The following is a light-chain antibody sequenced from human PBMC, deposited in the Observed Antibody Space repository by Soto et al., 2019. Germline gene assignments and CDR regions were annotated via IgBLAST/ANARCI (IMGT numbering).Light chain of an antibody. CDR3: QHYGSSWT. J-gene: IGKJ1*01. Sequence: EIVMTPSPATLSVSPGGRATLSCRASQSLSDTLAWYQQKAGQAPRLLIYGASNRATGIPDRFSGSGSGTDFILTISRLEPEDFAVYYCQHYGSSWTFGQGTKVDIK. CDR2: GAS. CDR1: QSLSDT. V-gene: IGKV3-20*01.